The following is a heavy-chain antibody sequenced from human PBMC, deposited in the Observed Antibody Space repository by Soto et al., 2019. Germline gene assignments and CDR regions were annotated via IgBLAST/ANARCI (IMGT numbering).Heavy chain of an antibody. CDR2: ISAYNGNT. Sequence: QVQLVQSGAEVKKPGASVKVSCKASGYTFTNFGISWVRQAPGQGLEWMGWISAYNGNTNHEQNFQGRVTMTTDTTTRTAYVKLRSLRNNNTAVYYCARWRTPIDYWGQGTLVTVSS. V-gene: IGHV1-18*01. J-gene: IGHJ4*02. D-gene: IGHD2-15*01. CDR1: GYTFTNFG. CDR3: ARWRTPIDY.